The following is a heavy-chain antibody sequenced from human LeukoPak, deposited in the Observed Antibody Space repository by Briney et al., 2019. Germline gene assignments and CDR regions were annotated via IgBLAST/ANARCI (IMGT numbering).Heavy chain of an antibody. D-gene: IGHD3-3*01. V-gene: IGHV1-2*02. CDR3: ARATVLRFLEWLPA. CDR2: INPNSGGT. J-gene: IGHJ5*02. Sequence: ASVKVSCKASGYTFTGYYMHWVRQAPGQGLEWMGWINPNSGGTNYAQKFKGRVTMTRDTSISTAYMELSRLRSDDTAVYYCARATVLRFLEWLPAWGQGTLVTVSS. CDR1: GYTFTGYY.